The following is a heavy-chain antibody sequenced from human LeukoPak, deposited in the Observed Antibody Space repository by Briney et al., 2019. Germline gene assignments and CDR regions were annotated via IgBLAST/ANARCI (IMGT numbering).Heavy chain of an antibody. CDR1: GGSINSYF. CDR2: IYYSGST. D-gene: IGHD2-15*01. V-gene: IGHV4-59*08. CDR3: ARQHCSGGRCYSDYYYGMDV. J-gene: IGHJ6*02. Sequence: SETLSLTCTVSGGSINSYFWSWSRQPPGKGLEWIGYIYYSGSTNYNPSLRSRVTISVDTSKNQFSLKLSSVTAADTAVYYCARQHCSGGRCYSDYYYGMDVWGQGTTVTVSS.